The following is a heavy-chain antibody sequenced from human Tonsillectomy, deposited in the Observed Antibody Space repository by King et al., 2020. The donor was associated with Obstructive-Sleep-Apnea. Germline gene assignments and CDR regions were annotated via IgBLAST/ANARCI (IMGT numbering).Heavy chain of an antibody. D-gene: IGHD3-16*01. J-gene: IGHJ3*01. CDR3: ATGGPDAFDF. CDR2: ISSMTSTI. V-gene: IGHV3-48*04. Sequence: VQLVESGGGLVQPGGSLRLSCAASGITFSSYSMNWVRQAPGKGLEWVSYISSMTSTIYYADSVKGRFTLSRDNAKNSLYLQMNSLRAEDTAVYYCATGGPDAFDFWGRGTMVTVSS. CDR1: GITFSSYS.